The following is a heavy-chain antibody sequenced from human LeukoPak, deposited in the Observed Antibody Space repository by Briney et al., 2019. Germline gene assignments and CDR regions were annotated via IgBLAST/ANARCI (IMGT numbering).Heavy chain of an antibody. CDR3: ARDRYCSGGSCYGGDY. D-gene: IGHD2-15*01. CDR2: INSDGSST. CDR1: GFTFSSYA. Sequence: GGSLRLSCAASGFTFSSYAMHWVRQAPGKGLVWVSRINSDGSSTSYADSVKGRFTISRDNAKNTLYLQMNSLRAEDTAVYYCARDRYCSGGSCYGGDYWGQGTLVTVSS. V-gene: IGHV3-74*01. J-gene: IGHJ4*02.